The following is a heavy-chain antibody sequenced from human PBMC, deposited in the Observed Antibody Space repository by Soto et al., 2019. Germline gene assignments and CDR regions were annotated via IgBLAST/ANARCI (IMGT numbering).Heavy chain of an antibody. CDR2: ISYDGSNK. CDR3: AKASGYYDSSGYSSFDY. V-gene: IGHV3-30*18. J-gene: IGHJ4*02. CDR1: GFTFSSYG. D-gene: IGHD3-22*01. Sequence: PGGSLRLSCAASGFTFSSYGMHWVRQAPGKGLEWVAVISYDGSNKYYADSVKGRFTISRDNSKNTLYLQMNSLRAEDTAVYYCAKASGYYDSSGYSSFDYWGQGTPVTVSS.